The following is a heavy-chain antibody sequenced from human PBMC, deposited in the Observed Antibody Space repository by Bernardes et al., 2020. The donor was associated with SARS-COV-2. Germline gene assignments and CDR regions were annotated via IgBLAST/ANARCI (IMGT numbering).Heavy chain of an antibody. V-gene: IGHV3-7*01. CDR3: ARDLYTKNMGYYYDKNFDY. CDR2: IKEDGSEK. J-gene: IGHJ4*02. CDR1: GFTFSNYW. D-gene: IGHD3-22*01. Sequence: GGSLRLSCIASGFTFSNYWMSWVRQAPGKGLEWVANIKEDGSEKYYVDSVKGRFTISRDNAKNSVYLQMSSLRAEDTAVYYCARDLYTKNMGYYYDKNFDYWGQGTLVTVSS.